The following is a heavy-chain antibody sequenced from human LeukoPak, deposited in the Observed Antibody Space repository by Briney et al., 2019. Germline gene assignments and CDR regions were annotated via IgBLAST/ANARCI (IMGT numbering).Heavy chain of an antibody. CDR1: GGSFSGYY. Sequence: PSETPSLTCAVYGGSFSGYYWSCIRQPPGKGLEWICEINHSGSTNYNLSLKSRVTISVDTSKNQFSLKLSSVTAADTAVYYCARAGWELLSASFDPWGQGTLVIVSS. D-gene: IGHD1-26*01. J-gene: IGHJ5*02. CDR2: INHSGST. V-gene: IGHV4-34*01. CDR3: ARAGWELLSASFDP.